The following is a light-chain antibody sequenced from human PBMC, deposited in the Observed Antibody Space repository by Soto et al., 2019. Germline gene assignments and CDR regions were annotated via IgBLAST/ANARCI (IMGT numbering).Light chain of an antibody. J-gene: IGKJ5*01. V-gene: IGKV1-39*01. CDR2: AAS. Sequence: DIQMTQSPSSLSASVGDRVTITCRASQSISSYLNWYQQTQGKAPKLLIYAASSLQSGVPSRFRGSGSGTDFTLTISRLQPEDFETYYCQQANSFPITFGQGTRLEIK. CDR1: QSISSY. CDR3: QQANSFPIT.